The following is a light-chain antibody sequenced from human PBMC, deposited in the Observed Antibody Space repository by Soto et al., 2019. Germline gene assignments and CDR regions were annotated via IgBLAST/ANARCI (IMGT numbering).Light chain of an antibody. CDR2: DDR. CDR1: NIGSKS. V-gene: IGLV3-21*02. CDR3: QVWDTGSDHHV. J-gene: IGLJ1*01. Sequence: SYELSQPPSVSVAPGQTARITCGGNNIGSKSVHWYQQKPGQAPVLVVYDDRDRPSGIPERFSGSKSGITATLIISRVEAGDEADYYCQVWDTGSDHHVFGTGTRSPS.